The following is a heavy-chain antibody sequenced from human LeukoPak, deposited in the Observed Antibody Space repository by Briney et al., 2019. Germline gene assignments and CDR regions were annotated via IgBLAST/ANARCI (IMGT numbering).Heavy chain of an antibody. V-gene: IGHV4-4*02. J-gene: IGHJ2*01. CDR1: GGSISSSNW. Sequence: PSGTLSLTCAVSGGSISSSNWWSWVRQPPGRGLEWIGEIYHSGSTNYNPSLKSRVTISVDKSKNQFSLKLSSVTAADTAVYYCARGGYCSGGSCPGHWYFDLWGRGTLVTVSS. D-gene: IGHD2-15*01. CDR2: IYHSGST. CDR3: ARGGYCSGGSCPGHWYFDL.